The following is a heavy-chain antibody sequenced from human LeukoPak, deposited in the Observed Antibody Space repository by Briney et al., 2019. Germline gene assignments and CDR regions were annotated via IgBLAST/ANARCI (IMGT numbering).Heavy chain of an antibody. V-gene: IGHV4-34*01. Sequence: SETLSLTCAVYGGSFSGYYWSWIRQPPGKGLEWIGEINHSGSTNYNPSLKSRVTISVDTSKNQFSLKLSSVTAADTAVYYCASYSRDLSSGWYFDYWGQGTLVTVSS. CDR3: ASYSRDLSSGWYFDY. J-gene: IGHJ4*02. D-gene: IGHD6-19*01. CDR1: GGSFSGYY. CDR2: INHSGST.